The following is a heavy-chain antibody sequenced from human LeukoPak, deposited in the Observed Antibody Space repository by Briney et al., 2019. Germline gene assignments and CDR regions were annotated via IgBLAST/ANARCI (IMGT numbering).Heavy chain of an antibody. Sequence: PSETLSLTCTVSGGSISSSSYYWGWIRQPPGKGLEWIGSIYYSGNTYYNPSLKSRVTISVDTSKNQFSLKLSSVTAADTAVYYCARKPHYDFWSGPYWYFDLWGRGTLVTVSS. D-gene: IGHD3-3*01. CDR1: GGSISSSSYY. V-gene: IGHV4-39*01. J-gene: IGHJ2*01. CDR3: ARKPHYDFWSGPYWYFDL. CDR2: IYYSGNT.